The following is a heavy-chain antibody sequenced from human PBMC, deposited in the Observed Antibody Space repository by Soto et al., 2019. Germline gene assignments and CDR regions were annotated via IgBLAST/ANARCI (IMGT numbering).Heavy chain of an antibody. Sequence: QVQLVQSGAEVKKPGASLRVSCKASGYTFSNFGISWVRQAPGQGLEWMGWLKTYNGNTNFAVKFQGRVTMTTDTSTSPAYTDLRSLTSDDTAVYYCARGPDPSYFDFWGQGTLVTVSS. J-gene: IGHJ4*02. CDR3: ARGPDPSYFDF. CDR2: LKTYNGNT. V-gene: IGHV1-18*01. CDR1: GYTFSNFG.